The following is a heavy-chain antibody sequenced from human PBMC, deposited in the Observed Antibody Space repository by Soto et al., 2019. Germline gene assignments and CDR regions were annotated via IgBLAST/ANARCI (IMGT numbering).Heavy chain of an antibody. CDR3: AILPGYYDILTGYEFDP. CDR2: IYYSGST. V-gene: IGHV4-39*01. D-gene: IGHD3-9*01. J-gene: IGHJ5*02. CDR1: GGSISSSSYY. Sequence: SETLSLTCTVSGGSISSSSYYWGWIRQPPGKGLEWIGSIYYSGSTYYNPSLKSRVTISVDTSKNQFSLKLSSVTAADTAVYYCAILPGYYDILTGYEFDPWGQGTLVTVSS.